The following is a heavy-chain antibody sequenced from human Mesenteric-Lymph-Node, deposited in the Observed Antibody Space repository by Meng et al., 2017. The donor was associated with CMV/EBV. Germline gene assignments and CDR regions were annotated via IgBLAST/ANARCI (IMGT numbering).Heavy chain of an antibody. Sequence: GGSLRLSCAASGLIFSNNWMSWVRQAPGKGLEWVANIKQDGSEKYYVDSVKGRFTISRDNAKNTLYLQMNSLRVEDTAVYYCATVPSVVRGVKWFDPWGQGTLVTVSS. V-gene: IGHV3-7*01. CDR1: GLIFSNNW. J-gene: IGHJ5*02. CDR3: ATVPSVVRGVKWFDP. D-gene: IGHD3-10*01. CDR2: IKQDGSEK.